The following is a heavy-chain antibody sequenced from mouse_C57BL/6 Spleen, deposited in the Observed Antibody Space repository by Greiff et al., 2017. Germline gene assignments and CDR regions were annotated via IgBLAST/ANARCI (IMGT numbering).Heavy chain of an antibody. Sequence: EVHLVESGGDLVKPGGSLKLSCAASGFTFSSYGMSWVRQTPDKRLEWVATISSGGSYTYYPDSVKGRFTISRDNAKNTLYLQMSSLESEDTAMYYCATYGSSFDYWGQGTTLTVSS. J-gene: IGHJ2*01. V-gene: IGHV5-6*01. CDR1: GFTFSSYG. D-gene: IGHD1-1*01. CDR2: ISSGGSYT. CDR3: ATYGSSFDY.